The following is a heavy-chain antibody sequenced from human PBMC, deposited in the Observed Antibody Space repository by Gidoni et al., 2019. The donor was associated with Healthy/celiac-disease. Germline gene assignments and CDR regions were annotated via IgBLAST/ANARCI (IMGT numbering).Heavy chain of an antibody. CDR2: ISYDGSNK. CDR3: AREDYYDSSGYYDY. J-gene: IGHJ4*02. D-gene: IGHD3-22*01. Sequence: QVQLVESGGGVVQPGRSLRLSCAASGFTFSSYAMPWVRQAPGKGLEWVAVISYDGSNKYYADSVKGRFTISRDNSKNTLYLQMNSLRAEDTAVYYCAREDYYDSSGYYDYWGQGTLVTVSS. CDR1: GFTFSSYA. V-gene: IGHV3-30-3*01.